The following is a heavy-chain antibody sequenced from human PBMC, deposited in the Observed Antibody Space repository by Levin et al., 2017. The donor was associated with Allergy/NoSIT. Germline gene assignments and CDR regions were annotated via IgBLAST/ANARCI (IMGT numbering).Heavy chain of an antibody. CDR2: ISSGSSYI. D-gene: IGHD3-22*01. CDR3: ARGGYYSDGSAYRYDY. J-gene: IGHJ4*02. V-gene: IGHV3-21*01. CDR1: GFTFSSYS. Sequence: LSLTCAASGFTFSSYSMNWVRQAPGKGLEWVSSISSGSSYIYYADSVKGRFTISRDNARNSLYLQMNSLRAEDTAVYFCARGGYYSDGSAYRYDYWGQGTLVTVSS.